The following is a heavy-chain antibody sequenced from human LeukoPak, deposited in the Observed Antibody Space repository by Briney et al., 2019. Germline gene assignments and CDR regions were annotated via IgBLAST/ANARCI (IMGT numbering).Heavy chain of an antibody. V-gene: IGHV4-4*07. CDR1: GGSISSYY. J-gene: IGHJ4*02. Sequence: SETLSLTCTVSGGSISSYYWSWIRQPAGKGLEWIGRIYTSGSTNYNPSLKSRVTMSVDTSKNQFSLRLSSVTAADTAVYYCARFSQYYDSPTHYLDYWGQGILVTVSS. CDR2: IYTSGST. D-gene: IGHD2/OR15-2a*01. CDR3: ARFSQYYDSPTHYLDY.